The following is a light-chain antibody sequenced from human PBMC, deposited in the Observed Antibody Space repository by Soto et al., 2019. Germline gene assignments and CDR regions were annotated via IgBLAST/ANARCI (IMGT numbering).Light chain of an antibody. Sequence: EIVMTQSPATLSVSPGERATLSCRASQSVSSNLAWYQQKLGQAPRLLIYGASTRATGIPARFSGSGSGTEFTLTISSLQSEDFAVYYCQQYNNWWTFGQGTKVDI. V-gene: IGKV3-15*01. J-gene: IGKJ1*01. CDR1: QSVSSN. CDR2: GAS. CDR3: QQYNNWWT.